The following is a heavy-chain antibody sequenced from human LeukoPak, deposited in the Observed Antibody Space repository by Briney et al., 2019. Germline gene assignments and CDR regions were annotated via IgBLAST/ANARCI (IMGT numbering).Heavy chain of an antibody. J-gene: IGHJ4*02. Sequence: PGKSLRLSCVVSGFTLSSHVVYWIRQAPGKGLEWVALTSYDGSNTDYTDSVKGRFSISRDNPRNTLYLQMNSLSAEDTASYYCARVGSSGYFDHWGQGALVTVSS. CDR1: GFTLSSHV. D-gene: IGHD3-22*01. CDR3: ARVGSSGYFDH. CDR2: TSYDGSNT. V-gene: IGHV3-30*03.